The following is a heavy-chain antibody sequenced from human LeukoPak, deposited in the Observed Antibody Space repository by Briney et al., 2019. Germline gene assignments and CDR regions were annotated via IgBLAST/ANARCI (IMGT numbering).Heavy chain of an antibody. V-gene: IGHV3-49*04. Sequence: TGGSLRLSCTGSGFTFGHYALAWVRQAPGKGLEWLGFIRSQAYGGTIEYAASVKGRFSISRDNSKSIADLQINSLKTEDTAVYYCTTAVKGAAAGTVGYWGQGTLVTVSS. D-gene: IGHD6-13*01. J-gene: IGHJ4*02. CDR1: GFTFGHYA. CDR2: IRSQAYGGTI. CDR3: TTAVKGAAAGTVGY.